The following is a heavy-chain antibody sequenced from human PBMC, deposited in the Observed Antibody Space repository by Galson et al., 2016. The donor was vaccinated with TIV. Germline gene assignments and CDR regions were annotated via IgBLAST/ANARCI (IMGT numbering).Heavy chain of an antibody. CDR1: GLSVSDKY. J-gene: IGHJ6*02. CDR2: IDSDGST. D-gene: IGHD2-21*01. CDR3: ARERRHCGNECFLRYYYGMDA. Sequence: SLRLSCAASGLSVSDKYMTWVRQAPGKGLEWVALIDSDGSTIHADSVKGRFTVSRDNSKNMVYLQMNSLRPEDTAVYFCARERRHCGNECFLRYYYGMDAWGQGTTVTVSS. V-gene: IGHV3-66*02.